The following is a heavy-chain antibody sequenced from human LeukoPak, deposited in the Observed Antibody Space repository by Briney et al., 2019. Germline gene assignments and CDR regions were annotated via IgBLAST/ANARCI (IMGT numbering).Heavy chain of an antibody. CDR3: AYGSGSPGRDAFDI. J-gene: IGHJ3*02. Sequence: SETLSLTCTVSGGSISSYCWSWIRQPPGKGLEWIGYIYYSGSTNYNPSLKSRVTISVDTSKNQFSLKLSSVTAADTAVYYCAYGSGSPGRDAFDIWGQGTMVTVSS. CDR2: IYYSGST. CDR1: GGSISSYC. D-gene: IGHD3-10*01. V-gene: IGHV4-59*01.